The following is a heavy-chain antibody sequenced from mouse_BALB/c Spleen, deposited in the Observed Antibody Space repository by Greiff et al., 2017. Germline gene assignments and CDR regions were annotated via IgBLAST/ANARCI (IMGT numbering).Heavy chain of an antibody. CDR3: ARRGDFDY. J-gene: IGHJ2*01. Sequence: VQLKQSGAELVRPGALVKLSCKASGFNIKDYYMHLLKQRPEQGLEWIGWIDPENGNTIYDPKFQGKASITADTSSNTAYLQLSSLTSEDTAVYYCARRGDFDYWGQGTTLTVSS. V-gene: IGHV14-1*02. CDR2: IDPENGNT. CDR1: GFNIKDYY.